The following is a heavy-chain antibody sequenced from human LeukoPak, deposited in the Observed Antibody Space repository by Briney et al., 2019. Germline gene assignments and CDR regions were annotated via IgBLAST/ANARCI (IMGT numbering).Heavy chain of an antibody. CDR3: ARDLKTPPSDYYDSSGAFDY. CDR2: IWYDGSNK. Sequence: GGSLRLSCAASGFTFSNYGMHWVRQAPGKGLEWVAVIWYDGSNKYYADSVKGRFTISRDNSKNTLYLQMNSLRAEDTAVYYCARDLKTPPSDYYDSSGAFDYWGQGTLVTVSS. J-gene: IGHJ4*02. V-gene: IGHV3-33*01. CDR1: GFTFSNYG. D-gene: IGHD3-22*01.